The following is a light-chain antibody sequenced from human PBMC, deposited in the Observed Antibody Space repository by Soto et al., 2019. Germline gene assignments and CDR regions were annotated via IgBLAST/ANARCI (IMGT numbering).Light chain of an antibody. Sequence: DIVMTQSPDSLALSLGERATINCKSSQSVLYSSNNKNYLAWYQQKPGQPPKLLIFWTPTRASGVPDRFSGSGSGTDFTLTISSLQAEDVAVYYCQQYSSTPLTFGGGTKVEIK. CDR3: QQYSSTPLT. V-gene: IGKV4-1*01. CDR1: QSVLYSSNNKNY. J-gene: IGKJ4*01. CDR2: WTP.